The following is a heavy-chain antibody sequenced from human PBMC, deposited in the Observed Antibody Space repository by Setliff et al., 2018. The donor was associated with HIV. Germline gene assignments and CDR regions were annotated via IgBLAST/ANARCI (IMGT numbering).Heavy chain of an antibody. Sequence: ASVKVSCKASGYSFNDYGITWVRQAPGQGLEWMGWISAYNGHTNYTQKFQGRVTMTTDTSTTTAYMELRSLRGDDTAVYFCARKPTGSPSDYWGQGTLVTVSS. V-gene: IGHV1-18*01. J-gene: IGHJ4*02. CDR1: GYSFNDYG. CDR2: ISAYNGHT. D-gene: IGHD2-2*01. CDR3: ARKPTGSPSDY.